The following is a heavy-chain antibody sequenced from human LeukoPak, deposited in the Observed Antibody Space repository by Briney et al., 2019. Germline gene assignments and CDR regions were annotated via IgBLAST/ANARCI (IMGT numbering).Heavy chain of an antibody. CDR3: ARARGYSGYAYFDY. J-gene: IGHJ4*02. V-gene: IGHV4-59*01. Sequence: PSETLSLTCTVSDEVITSNNWWSWVRQSPGKGLEWIGYIYYSGSTNYNPSLKSRVTISVDTSKNQFSLKLSSVTAADTAVYYCARARGYSGYAYFDYWGQGTLVTVSS. D-gene: IGHD5-12*01. CDR1: DEVITSNNW. CDR2: IYYSGST.